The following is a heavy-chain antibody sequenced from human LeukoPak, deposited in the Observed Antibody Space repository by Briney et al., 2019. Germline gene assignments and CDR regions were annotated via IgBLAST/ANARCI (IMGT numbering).Heavy chain of an antibody. J-gene: IGHJ3*02. Sequence: SVKVSCKASGGTFNSYAISWVRQAPGQGLEWMGGIIPIFGTANYAQKFQGRVTITADEPTSTAYMELSSLRSEDTAVYYCARDVVVPAAIPGDAFDIWGQGTMVTVSS. CDR2: IIPIFGTA. CDR1: GGTFNSYA. CDR3: ARDVVVPAAIPGDAFDI. D-gene: IGHD2-2*02. V-gene: IGHV1-69*01.